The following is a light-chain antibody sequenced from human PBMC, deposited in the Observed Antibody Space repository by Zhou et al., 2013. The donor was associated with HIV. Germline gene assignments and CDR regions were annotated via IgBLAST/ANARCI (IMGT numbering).Light chain of an antibody. CDR1: QRINTW. CDR2: KAS. Sequence: DIQMTQSPSTLSASVGDRVTITCRASQRINTWLAWYQQKPGKAPKLLIYKASSLESGVPSTFTGSGSGTEFALTISSLQPDDVATYYCQQYNNYPYTFGQGTKVEIK. J-gene: IGKJ2*01. V-gene: IGKV1-5*03. CDR3: QQYNNYPYT.